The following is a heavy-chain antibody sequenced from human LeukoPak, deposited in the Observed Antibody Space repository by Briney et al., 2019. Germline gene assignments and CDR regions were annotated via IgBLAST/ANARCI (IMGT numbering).Heavy chain of an antibody. CDR3: VKEWNSSGWFLNY. Sequence: GGSLRLSCAASGFTFSSYGMHWVRQAPGKGLEWVAVISYDGSNKYYADSVKGRFTISRGNSKNTLFLQMNSLRAEDTAAYYCVKEWNSSGWFLNYWGQGTLVTVSS. CDR1: GFTFSSYG. D-gene: IGHD6-19*01. CDR2: ISYDGSNK. J-gene: IGHJ4*02. V-gene: IGHV3-30*18.